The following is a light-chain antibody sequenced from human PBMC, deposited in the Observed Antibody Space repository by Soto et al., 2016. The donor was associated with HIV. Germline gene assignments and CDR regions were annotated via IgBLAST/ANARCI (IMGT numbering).Light chain of an antibody. CDR1: QDITNY. CDR3: QQFKSFPLT. Sequence: DIQMTQSPSSLSASVGDTVTITCRASQDITNYLAWFQQKPGTAPKSLIYGAYILQKGVPSKFSGSGSGTDFTLTISSLQPEDFATYYCQQFKSFPLTFGGGPRCRSN. CDR2: GAY. J-gene: IGKJ4*01. V-gene: IGKV1-16*02.